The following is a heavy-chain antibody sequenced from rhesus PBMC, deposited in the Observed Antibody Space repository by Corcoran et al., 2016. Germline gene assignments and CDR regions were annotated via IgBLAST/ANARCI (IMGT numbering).Heavy chain of an antibody. J-gene: IGHJ4*01. Sequence: QVQLQESGPGVVKPSETLSLTCAVSGGSISDSYRWSWIRQPPGKGLELIGDINGSSTSTNYNPSLKSRVTISKDTSKNQFSLKLSSVTAADTAVYYCARDYYEDDYGYDDYWGQGVLVTVSS. CDR2: INGSSTST. CDR3: ARDYYEDDYGYDDY. V-gene: IGHV4S10*01. CDR1: GGSISDSYR. D-gene: IGHD3-9*01.